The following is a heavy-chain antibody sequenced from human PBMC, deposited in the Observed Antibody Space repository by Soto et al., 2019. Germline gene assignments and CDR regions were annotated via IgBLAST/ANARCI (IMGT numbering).Heavy chain of an antibody. CDR1: GGSISSYY. V-gene: IGHV4-59*01. CDR3: ARDISSSWYGFDY. Sequence: QVQLQESGPGLVKPSETLSLTCTVSGGSISSYYWSWIRQPPGKGLEWIGYIYYSGSTNYNPSLKSRVTISVDTSKTQFPLKLTSVTAADTAVYYCARDISSSWYGFDYWGQGTLVTVSS. CDR2: IYYSGST. J-gene: IGHJ4*02. D-gene: IGHD6-13*01.